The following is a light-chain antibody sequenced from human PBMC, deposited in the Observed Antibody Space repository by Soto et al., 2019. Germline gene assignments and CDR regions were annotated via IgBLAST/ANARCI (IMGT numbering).Light chain of an antibody. J-gene: IGLJ2*01. CDR3: SSYTSSRNVV. V-gene: IGLV2-14*01. CDR2: EVS. Sequence: QSALTQPASVSGSPGQSITISCTGTSSDVGGYNYVSWYQQHPGKAPKVIIYEVSNRPSGVSNRFSGPKSGNTASLTISGLQAEDEADYYCSSYTSSRNVVFGGGTKLTVL. CDR1: SSDVGGYNY.